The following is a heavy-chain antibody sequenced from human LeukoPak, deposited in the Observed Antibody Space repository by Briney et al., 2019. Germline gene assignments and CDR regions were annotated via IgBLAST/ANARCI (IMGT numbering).Heavy chain of an antibody. J-gene: IGHJ4*02. CDR1: GFTFSSYG. D-gene: IGHD3-22*01. V-gene: IGHV3-30*18. Sequence: PGGSLRLSCAASGFTFSSYGMHWVRQAPGKGLEWVAVISYDGSNKYYADSVKGRFTISRDNSKNTLYLQMNSLRAEDTAVYYCAKDRSYYDSSGYWYYFDYWGRGTLVTVSS. CDR2: ISYDGSNK. CDR3: AKDRSYYDSSGYWYYFDY.